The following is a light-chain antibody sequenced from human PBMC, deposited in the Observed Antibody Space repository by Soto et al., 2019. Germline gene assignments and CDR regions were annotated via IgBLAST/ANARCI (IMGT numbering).Light chain of an antibody. J-gene: IGKJ4*01. CDR2: DAS. Sequence: DIQMTQSPSAMSASVGDRVTITCRASQGIRNYLAWFQQKPGKVPKRLIYDASILQSGIPSRFSGSGSGTDFTLTITNLQTEDFATYYCLQDSSYPLSFGGGTKVEIK. CDR3: LQDSSYPLS. V-gene: IGKV1-17*03. CDR1: QGIRNY.